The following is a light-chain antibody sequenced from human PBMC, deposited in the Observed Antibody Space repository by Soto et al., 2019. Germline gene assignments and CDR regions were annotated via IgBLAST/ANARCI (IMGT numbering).Light chain of an antibody. V-gene: IGLV1-47*01. CDR3: AAWDDNFSTYV. J-gene: IGLJ1*01. Sequence: QSVLTQPPSASGTPGQRVTISCSGYSATVGSNHVYWYQKFPGMAPKLLISKNNQRPSGDPDRFSGSKSGTSASLAISGLRSEDEADYYCAAWDDNFSTYVFXSGTKGTVL. CDR2: KNN. CDR1: SATVGSNH.